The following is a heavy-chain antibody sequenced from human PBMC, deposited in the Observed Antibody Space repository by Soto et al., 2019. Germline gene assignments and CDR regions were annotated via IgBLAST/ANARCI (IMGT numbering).Heavy chain of an antibody. V-gene: IGHV3-33*05. J-gene: IGHJ4*02. D-gene: IGHD3-9*01. CDR2: ISYDGSNK. CDR3: TADLIGVYFTPYDY. CDR1: GFTFSSYG. Sequence: SGFTFSSYGMHWVRQAPGKGLEWVAVISYDGSNKYYADSVKGRFTISRDDAVNTLYLQMNSLRSEDSAIYYCTADLIGVYFTPYDYWAKGTLVTVSS.